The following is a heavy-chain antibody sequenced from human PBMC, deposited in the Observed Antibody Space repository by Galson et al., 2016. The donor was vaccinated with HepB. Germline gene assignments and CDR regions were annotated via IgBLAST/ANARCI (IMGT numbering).Heavy chain of an antibody. CDR2: IYSGGST. D-gene: IGHD2-21*02. J-gene: IGHJ3*02. V-gene: IGHV4-39*01. Sequence: ETLSLTCTVFDGSISSGDYYWAWVRQPPGKGPQWIASIYSGGSTHYNPSLKSRATISRDMSKNQFSLQLSSVTAADTAVFYCARVTARCSFDIWGQGTMVTVSS. CDR3: ARVTARCSFDI. CDR1: DGSISSGDYY.